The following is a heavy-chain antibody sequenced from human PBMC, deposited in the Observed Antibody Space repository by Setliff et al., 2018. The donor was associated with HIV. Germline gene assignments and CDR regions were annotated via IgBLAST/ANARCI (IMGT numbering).Heavy chain of an antibody. CDR2: IFYSGTT. V-gene: IGHV4-59*01. D-gene: IGHD2-2*01. Sequence: SETLSLTCTVSGAPLSSYYLNWIRQPPGKGLEWIGYIFYSGTTNYNPSLKSRVTMSVDASKNQFSLILSSVTAADTAVYYCARGGTSSNWFDPWGQGTLVTVSS. CDR1: GAPLSSYY. CDR3: ARGGTSSNWFDP. J-gene: IGHJ5*02.